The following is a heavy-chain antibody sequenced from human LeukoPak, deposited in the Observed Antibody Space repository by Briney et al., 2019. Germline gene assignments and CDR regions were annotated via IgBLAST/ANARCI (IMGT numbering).Heavy chain of an antibody. D-gene: IGHD3-16*01. CDR2: IYHSGST. CDR3: ARHMGGALPPGFDY. J-gene: IGHJ4*02. V-gene: IGHV4-30-2*01. Sequence: SQTLSLTCTVSGGSISSGGYYWSWIRQPPGKGLEWIGYIYHSGSTYYNPSLKSRVTISVGRSKNQFSLKLSSVTAADTAVYYCARHMGGALPPGFDYWGQGTLVTVSS. CDR1: GGSISSGGYY.